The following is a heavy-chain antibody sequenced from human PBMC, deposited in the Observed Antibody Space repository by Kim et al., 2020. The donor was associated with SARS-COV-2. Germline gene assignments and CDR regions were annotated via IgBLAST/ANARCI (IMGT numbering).Heavy chain of an antibody. CDR2: IYYSGST. CDR1: GDSISPYY. V-gene: IGHV4-59*08. Sequence: SETLSLTCTVSGDSISPYYWSWIRQPPGKGLEWIGYIYYSGSTNYNPSLKSRVTISVDTYKNQFSLKLSSVTAADTAVYYCAKQLDYWYFDLWGRGTLVTVSS. J-gene: IGHJ2*01. D-gene: IGHD3-3*01. CDR3: AKQLDYWYFDL.